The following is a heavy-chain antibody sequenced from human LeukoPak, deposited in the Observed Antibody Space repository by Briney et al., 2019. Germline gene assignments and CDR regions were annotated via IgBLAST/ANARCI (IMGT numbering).Heavy chain of an antibody. Sequence: ASVKVSCKASRYTFIDYYIHWVRQAPGQGLEWMAWINPNSGGTSYAQKFQGRVTMTRDTSISTAYMDLSSLRSDDTAVYYCARGGWVRGVITRNGLDYWGQGTLVTVSS. CDR3: ARGGWVRGVITRNGLDY. CDR1: RYTFIDYY. V-gene: IGHV1-2*02. J-gene: IGHJ4*02. CDR2: INPNSGGT. D-gene: IGHD3-10*01.